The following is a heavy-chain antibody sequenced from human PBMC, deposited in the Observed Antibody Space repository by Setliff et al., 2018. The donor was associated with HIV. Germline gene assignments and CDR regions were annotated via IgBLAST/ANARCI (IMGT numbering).Heavy chain of an antibody. CDR3: AGLLDYYYMDV. Sequence: GGSLRLSCAASGFTFSTYSMNWVRQAPGKGLEWVSYISSSTSTIYYADSVKGRFTISRDNAKNSLYLQMNSLRAEDTAVYYCAGLLDYYYMDVWGKGTTVTVSS. CDR1: GFTFSTYS. CDR2: ISSSTSTI. J-gene: IGHJ6*03. V-gene: IGHV3-48*01.